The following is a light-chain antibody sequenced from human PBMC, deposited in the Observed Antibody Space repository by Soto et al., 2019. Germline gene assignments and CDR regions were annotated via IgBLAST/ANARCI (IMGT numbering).Light chain of an antibody. CDR1: QSISSSY. V-gene: IGKV3-20*01. CDR3: QQYDGSPPYT. Sequence: VLTQSPGTLSLSPGERAAISCRASQSISSSYLAWYQHKPGQAPRLLIYGTSSRATGIPRRFSGSGSGTDFTLTISRLEPEDCGVYYCQQYDGSPPYTFGQGTRLEIK. CDR2: GTS. J-gene: IGKJ2*01.